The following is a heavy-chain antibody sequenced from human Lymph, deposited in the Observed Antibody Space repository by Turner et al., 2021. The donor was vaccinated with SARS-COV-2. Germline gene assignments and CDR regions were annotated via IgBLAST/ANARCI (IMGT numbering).Heavy chain of an antibody. CDR2: IYSSGST. D-gene: IGHD5-18*01. J-gene: IGHJ4*02. Sequence: QVQLQESGPGLVKPSETLSLTCTVSGGSVTSSSYHWGWIRQPPGQGLEGIGNIYSSGSTYYNPSRKSRVTISVDTSKNQFSLKLSSVTAADTAVYYCARQGWLRGYFDYWGQGTLVTVSS. CDR1: GGSVTSSSYH. CDR3: ARQGWLRGYFDY. V-gene: IGHV4-39*01.